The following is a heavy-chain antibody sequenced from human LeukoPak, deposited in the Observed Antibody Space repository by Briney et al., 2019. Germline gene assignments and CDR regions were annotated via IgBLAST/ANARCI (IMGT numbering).Heavy chain of an antibody. CDR3: ARAEPTGIAAAGISYYMDV. CDR1: GYTFTGYY. D-gene: IGHD6-13*01. Sequence: GSVKVSCKASGYTFTGYYMHWVRQAPGQGLEWMGWISPNSGNTAYAQKFQGRVTMTRNTSISTAYMELTSLRSDDTAVYYCARAEPTGIAAAGISYYMDVWGKGTTVTISS. J-gene: IGHJ6*03. CDR2: ISPNSGNT. V-gene: IGHV1-8*02.